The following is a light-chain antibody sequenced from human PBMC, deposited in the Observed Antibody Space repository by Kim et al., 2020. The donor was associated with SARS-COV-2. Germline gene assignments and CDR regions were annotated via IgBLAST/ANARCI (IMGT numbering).Light chain of an antibody. CDR1: QSLNDN. CDR2: DVS. CDR3: NQYDDRHS. V-gene: IGKV3-15*01. J-gene: IGKJ2*03. Sequence: EIVMTQFPATLSVSPGERATLSCRASQSLNDNLAWYQQKPGQAPRLLIFDVSTRAIGIPARFSGRGSGTDFTLTISSLQSEDFAVYYCNQYDDRHSFGQGTKLEI.